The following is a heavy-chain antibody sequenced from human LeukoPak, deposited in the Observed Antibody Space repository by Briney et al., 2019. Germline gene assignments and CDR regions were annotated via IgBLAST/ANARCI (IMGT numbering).Heavy chain of an antibody. V-gene: IGHV1-69*13. CDR2: IIPIFGTA. D-gene: IGHD3-22*01. CDR1: GGAFSSYA. J-gene: IGHJ4*02. Sequence: SVKVSCKASGGAFSSYAISWARQAPGQGLEWMGGIIPIFGTANYAQKFQGRVTITADESTSTAYMELSSLRSEDTAVYYCAGTYYYDSSGYYPLDYWGQGTLVTVSS. CDR3: AGTYYYDSSGYYPLDY.